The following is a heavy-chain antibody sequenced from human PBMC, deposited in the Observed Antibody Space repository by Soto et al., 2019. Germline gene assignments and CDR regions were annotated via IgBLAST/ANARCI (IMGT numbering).Heavy chain of an antibody. D-gene: IGHD2-8*01. Sequence: ASVKVSCKASGYTFTSYGISWVRQAPGQGLEWMRWIRAYNGNTNYAQKLQGRVTMTTDTSTSTAYMELRSLRSDDTAVYYCARGKHWYCTNGVCYPPFRDYYYMDVWGKGTTVTVSS. CDR2: IRAYNGNT. V-gene: IGHV1-18*01. CDR3: ARGKHWYCTNGVCYPPFRDYYYMDV. CDR1: GYTFTSYG. J-gene: IGHJ6*03.